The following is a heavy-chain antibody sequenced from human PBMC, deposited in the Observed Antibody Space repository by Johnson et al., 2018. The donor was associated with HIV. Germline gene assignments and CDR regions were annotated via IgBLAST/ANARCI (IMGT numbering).Heavy chain of an antibody. D-gene: IGHD6-13*01. CDR3: VRPAAAGRDDAFDI. Sequence: VQLVESGGDLIKPGGSLRLSCAASGFTFDDYGMSWVRQAPGKGLEWVSGINWNGGSTGYADSVKGRFTISRDNAKNSLYLQMNSLRAEDTAVYYCVRPAAAGRDDAFDIWGQGTMVTVSS. CDR2: INWNGGST. CDR1: GFTFDDYG. V-gene: IGHV3-20*04. J-gene: IGHJ3*02.